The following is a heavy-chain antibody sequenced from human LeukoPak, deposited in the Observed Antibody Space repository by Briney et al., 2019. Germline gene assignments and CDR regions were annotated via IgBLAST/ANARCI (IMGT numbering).Heavy chain of an antibody. CDR3: EYYHDSSGYYGER. D-gene: IGHD3-22*01. V-gene: IGHV3-73*01. CDR2: IRSKANSYAT. J-gene: IGHJ4*02. CDR1: GFTFSGSA. Sequence: GGSLKLSCAASGFTFSGSAMRWVRQASGKGLEWAGRIRSKANSYATAYAASVKGRFTISRDDSKNTAYLQMNSLKTEDTAVYYCEYYHDSSGYYGERWGQGTLVTVSS.